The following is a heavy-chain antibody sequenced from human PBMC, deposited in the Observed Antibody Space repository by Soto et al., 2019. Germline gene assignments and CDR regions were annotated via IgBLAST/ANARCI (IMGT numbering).Heavy chain of an antibody. J-gene: IGHJ4*02. V-gene: IGHV1-69*13. CDR1: GGTFSSYA. CDR2: IIPIFGTA. Sequence: SVKVSCKASGGTFSSYAISWVRQAPGQGLEWMGGIIPIFGTANYAQKFQGRVTITADESTSTAYMELSSLRSEDTAVYYRARIHYYDSSGRPIYYFDYWGQGTLVTVSS. CDR3: ARIHYYDSSGRPIYYFDY. D-gene: IGHD3-22*01.